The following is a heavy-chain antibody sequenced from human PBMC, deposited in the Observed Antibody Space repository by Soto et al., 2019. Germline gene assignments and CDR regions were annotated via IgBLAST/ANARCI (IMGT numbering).Heavy chain of an antibody. CDR1: GGTFSSYA. V-gene: IGHV1-69*01. CDR2: IIPIFGTA. D-gene: IGHD2-15*01. Sequence: QVQLVQSGAEVKKPESSVKVSCKASGGTFSSYAISWVRQAPGQGLEWMGGIIPIFGTANYAQKFQGRITITADESTSTAYMELSSVRYDDTAVYYGARAVSGGYACPGYSCYGMDVWGQGTTVTVFS. J-gene: IGHJ6*02. CDR3: ARAVSGGYACPGYSCYGMDV.